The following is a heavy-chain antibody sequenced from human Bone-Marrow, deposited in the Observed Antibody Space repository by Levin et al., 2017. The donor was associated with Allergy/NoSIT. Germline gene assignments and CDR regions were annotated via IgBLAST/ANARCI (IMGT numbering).Heavy chain of an antibody. D-gene: IGHD3-3*01. Sequence: GGSLRLCCAASGFTVSSNYMGWVRQAPGKGLEWVSVIYSGGSTYYADSLKGRFTISRDNSKNTLYLQMNSLRAEDTAVYYCARVFDLRPSGAFDIWGQGTMVTVSS. J-gene: IGHJ3*02. CDR1: GFTVSSNY. CDR2: IYSGGST. V-gene: IGHV3-53*01. CDR3: ARVFDLRPSGAFDI.